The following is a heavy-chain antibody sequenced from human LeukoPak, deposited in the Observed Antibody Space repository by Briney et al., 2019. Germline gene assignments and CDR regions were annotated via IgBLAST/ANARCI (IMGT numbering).Heavy chain of an antibody. J-gene: IGHJ6*02. CDR2: ISGSGGST. D-gene: IGHD3-10*01. V-gene: IGHV3-23*01. CDR3: AKEKETYYYGSGSYFPSYYYYGMDV. Sequence: GGSLRLSCAASGFTFSNYAMSWVRQAPGKGLEWVSAISGSGGSTYYADSVKGRFTISRDNSKNTLYLQMNSLRAEDTAVYYCAKEKETYYYGSGSYFPSYYYYGMDVWGQGTTVTVSS. CDR1: GFTFSNYA.